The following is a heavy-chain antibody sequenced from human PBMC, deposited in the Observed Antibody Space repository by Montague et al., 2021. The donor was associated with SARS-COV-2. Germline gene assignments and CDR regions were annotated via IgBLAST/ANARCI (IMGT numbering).Heavy chain of an antibody. J-gene: IGHJ2*01. CDR1: GFTFSSYA. Sequence: SLRLSCAASGFTFSSYAMSWVRQAPGKGLEWVSAISGSGGSTYYADSVKGRFTISRDNSKNTLYLQMNSLRAEDTAVYYCAKGSGGTIFGVVITYWYFDLWDRGTLVTVSS. V-gene: IGHV3-23*01. CDR2: ISGSGGST. D-gene: IGHD3-3*01. CDR3: AKGSGGTIFGVVITYWYFDL.